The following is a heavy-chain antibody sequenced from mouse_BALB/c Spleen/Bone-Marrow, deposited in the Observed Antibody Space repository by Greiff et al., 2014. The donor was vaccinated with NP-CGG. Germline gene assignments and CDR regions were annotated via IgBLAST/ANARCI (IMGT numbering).Heavy chain of an antibody. V-gene: IGHV1-18*01. CDR3: ARARHYDF. CDR1: GYTFTDYT. Sequence: VQLQQSGPELVKPGASVKISCKTSGYTFTDYTLHWVKQSHGKSLEWIGGVNPNSGGTSYNQKFKGKAILNLDKSSTTAYMELRSLTSDDSAVYYCARARHYDFWGQGTTHTVSS. CDR2: VNPNSGGT. J-gene: IGHJ2*01.